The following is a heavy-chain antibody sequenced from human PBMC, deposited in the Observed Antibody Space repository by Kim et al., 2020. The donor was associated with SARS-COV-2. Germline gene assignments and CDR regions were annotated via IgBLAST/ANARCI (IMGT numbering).Heavy chain of an antibody. Sequence: TGYADSVKGRLTISRDNAKNTLYLQMNSLSAEDTAMYYCAKGGLPGALDYWGQGTLVTVSS. V-gene: IGHV3-74*01. D-gene: IGHD3-16*01. J-gene: IGHJ4*02. CDR3: AKGGLPGALDY. CDR2: T.